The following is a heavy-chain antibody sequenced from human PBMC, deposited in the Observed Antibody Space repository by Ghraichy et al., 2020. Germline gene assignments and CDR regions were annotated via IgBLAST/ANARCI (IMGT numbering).Heavy chain of an antibody. CDR3: ARGSRSRGGCSGGSCYPDY. V-gene: IGHV4-59*01. D-gene: IGHD2-15*01. Sequence: SETLSLNCTVSGGSINNYYWNWIRQPPGKGLEWIGYIYYSGSTNYNPSLKSRVTISIDASKNQFSLNLSSVTAADTAVYYCARGSRSRGGCSGGSCYPDYWGQGTLVTVSS. J-gene: IGHJ4*02. CDR1: GGSINNYY. CDR2: IYYSGST.